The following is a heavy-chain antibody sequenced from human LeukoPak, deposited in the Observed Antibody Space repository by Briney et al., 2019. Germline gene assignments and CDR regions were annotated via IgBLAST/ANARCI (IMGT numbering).Heavy chain of an antibody. CDR1: GFTFSTYE. V-gene: IGHV3-48*03. CDR3: TRDEVGASTEFDY. D-gene: IGHD1-26*01. CDR2: ISISGDTI. Sequence: GGSLRLSCAASGFTFSTYEMNWVRQAPGKGLEWISYISISGDTIYYADSVEGRFTISRDNAKNSLYLQMNSLRAEDTAVYYCTRDEVGASTEFDYWGQGTLVTVSS. J-gene: IGHJ4*02.